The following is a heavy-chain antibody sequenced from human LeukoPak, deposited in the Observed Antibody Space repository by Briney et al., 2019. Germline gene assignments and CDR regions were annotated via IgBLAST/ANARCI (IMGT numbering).Heavy chain of an antibody. CDR3: ARLPMDIYYYYYGMDV. J-gene: IGHJ6*02. CDR1: GYSFTNYW. D-gene: IGHD3/OR15-3a*01. CDR2: TYPGDSQT. V-gene: IGHV5-51*01. Sequence: GESLKISCKGSGYSFTNYWIGWVRQMPGKGLEWMGITYPGDSQTRYSPSFQGQVTISVDKSISTAYLQWSSLKASDTAMYYCARLPMDIYYYYYGMDVWGQGTTVTVSS.